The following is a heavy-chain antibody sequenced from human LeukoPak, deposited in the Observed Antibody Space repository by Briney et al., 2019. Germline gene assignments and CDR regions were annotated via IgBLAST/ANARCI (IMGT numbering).Heavy chain of an antibody. J-gene: IGHJ4*02. Sequence: SETLSLTCTVSGGSISSYYWSWIRQPPGKGLEWIGYIYYSGSTNYNPSLKSRVTISVDTPKNQFSLKLSSVTAADTAVYYCARRRGSYYPFDYWGQGTLVTVSS. V-gene: IGHV4-59*08. D-gene: IGHD1-26*01. CDR2: IYYSGST. CDR3: ARRRGSYYPFDY. CDR1: GGSISSYY.